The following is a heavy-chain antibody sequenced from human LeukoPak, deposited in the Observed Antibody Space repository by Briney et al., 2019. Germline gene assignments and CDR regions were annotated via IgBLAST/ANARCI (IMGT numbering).Heavy chain of an antibody. CDR3: ARTGYSSSWYSNWFDP. CDR1: GFTFSSYW. Sequence: GGSLRLSCAASGFTFSSYWMSWVRRAPGKGLEWVANIKQDGSEKYYVDSVKGRFTISRDNAKNSLYLQMNSLRAEDTAVYYCARTGYSSSWYSNWFDPWGQGTLVTVSS. V-gene: IGHV3-7*01. J-gene: IGHJ5*02. D-gene: IGHD6-13*01. CDR2: IKQDGSEK.